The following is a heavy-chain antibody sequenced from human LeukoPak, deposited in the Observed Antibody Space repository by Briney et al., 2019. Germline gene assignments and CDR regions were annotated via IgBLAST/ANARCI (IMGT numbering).Heavy chain of an antibody. Sequence: SVKVSCKASGGTFSSYAISWVRQAPGQGLEWMGGIIPIFGTANYAQKFQGRVTITADKSTSTAYMELSSLRSEDTAVYYCATAYYDFWSGYSGFDYWGQGTLVTVSS. J-gene: IGHJ4*02. D-gene: IGHD3-3*01. CDR2: IIPIFGTA. CDR3: ATAYYDFWSGYSGFDY. V-gene: IGHV1-69*06. CDR1: GGTFSSYA.